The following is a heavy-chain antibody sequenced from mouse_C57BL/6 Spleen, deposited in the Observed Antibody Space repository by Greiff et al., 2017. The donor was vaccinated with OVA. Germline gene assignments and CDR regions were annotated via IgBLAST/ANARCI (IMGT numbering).Heavy chain of an antibody. J-gene: IGHJ2*01. D-gene: IGHD2-13*01. V-gene: IGHV3-6*01. CDR1: GYSITSGYY. CDR2: ISYDGSN. Sequence: EVKLQESGPGLVKPSQSLSLTCSVTGYSITSGYYWNWIRQFPGNKLEWMGYISYDGSNNYNPSLKNRISITRDTSKNQFFLKLNSVTTEDTATYYCAREMTAYFDYWGQGTTLTVSS. CDR3: AREMTAYFDY.